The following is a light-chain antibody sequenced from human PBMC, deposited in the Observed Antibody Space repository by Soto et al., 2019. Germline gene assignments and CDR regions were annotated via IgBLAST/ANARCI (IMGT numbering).Light chain of an antibody. CDR3: QQRSNWPSGGLT. J-gene: IGKJ4*01. Sequence: EIVLTQSPATLSLSPGERATLSCRASHSIGTYLAWYQQKPGQAPRLLIYDASTRATGVPARFSGSGSGTEFTLTISSLQSEDFAVYYCQQRSNWPSGGLTFGGGTKVDIK. V-gene: IGKV3-11*01. CDR2: DAS. CDR1: HSIGTY.